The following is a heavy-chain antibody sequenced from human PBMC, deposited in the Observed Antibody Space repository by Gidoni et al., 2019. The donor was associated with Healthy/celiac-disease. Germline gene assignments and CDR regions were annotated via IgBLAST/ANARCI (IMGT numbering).Heavy chain of an antibody. J-gene: IGHJ4*02. CDR3: AKDWSSSGFTDY. Sequence: QVQLVESGGVVVQPGRSLRLPCAAPGFTFSSYGMPWVRQAPGKGLEWVAVISYDGSNKYYADSVKGRFTISRDNSKNTLYLQMNSLRAEDTAVYYCAKDWSSSGFTDYWGQGTLVTVSS. V-gene: IGHV3-30*18. CDR2: ISYDGSNK. CDR1: GFTFSSYG. D-gene: IGHD6-19*01.